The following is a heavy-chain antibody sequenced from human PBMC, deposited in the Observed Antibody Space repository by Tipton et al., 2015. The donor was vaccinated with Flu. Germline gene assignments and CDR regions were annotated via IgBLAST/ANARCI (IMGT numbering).Heavy chain of an antibody. CDR1: GYTFTSYY. CDR3: ARDRVGNHYYSGMDV. D-gene: IGHD4-23*01. CDR2: INPSGGST. J-gene: IGHJ6*02. V-gene: IGHV1-46*01. Sequence: QLVQSGAEVKKPGASVKVSCKASGYTFTSYYMHWVRQAPGQGLEWMGIINPSGGSTSYAQKFQGRVTMTRDTSTSTVYMELSSLRSEDTAVYYCARDRVGNHYYSGMDVWGQGTTVTVSS.